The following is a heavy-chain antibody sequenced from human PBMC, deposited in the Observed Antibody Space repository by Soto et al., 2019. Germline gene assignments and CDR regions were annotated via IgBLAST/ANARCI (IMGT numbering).Heavy chain of an antibody. CDR3: AREGGSVCGPGEGHYYYYGMDV. V-gene: IGHV4-31*01. J-gene: IGHJ6*02. D-gene: IGHD3-16*01. Sequence: QVQLQESGPGLVKPSQTLSLTCTVSGGSISSGGYYWSWIRQHPGKGLEWIGYIYYSGSTYYNPCLEWQVTIAVDTSKNQFTMKLSSVTAADTGVYYCAREGGSVCGPGEGHYYYYGMDVWGQGTTVTVSS. CDR2: IYYSGST. CDR1: GGSISSGGYY.